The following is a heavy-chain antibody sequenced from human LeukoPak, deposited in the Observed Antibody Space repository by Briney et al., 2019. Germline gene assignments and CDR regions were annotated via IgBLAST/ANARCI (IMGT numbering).Heavy chain of an antibody. V-gene: IGHV3-33*01. CDR2: IWYDGSNK. J-gene: IGHJ4*02. CDR3: ARDRRIVGGFDY. Sequence: PGRSLRLSCAASGFTFSSYGMHWVRQAPGKGLEWVAVIWYDGSNKYYADSVKGRFTISRDNSKSTLYLQMNSLTAEDTAVYYCARDRRIVGGFDYWGQGTLVTVSS. D-gene: IGHD1-26*01. CDR1: GFTFSSYG.